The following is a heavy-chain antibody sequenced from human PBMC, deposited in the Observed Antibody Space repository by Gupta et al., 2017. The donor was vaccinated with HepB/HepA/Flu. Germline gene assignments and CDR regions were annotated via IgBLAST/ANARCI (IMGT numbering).Heavy chain of an antibody. Sequence: EVQLVESGGGVVQPGGSLRLSCAASEFTFDDYAMHWVRKAPGKGLEWVSLISGDGGSTYYADSVKGRFTISRDNSKNSLYLQMNSLRTEDTALYYCAKDVTMVRGVLHPYYFDYWGQGTLVTVSS. D-gene: IGHD3-10*01. J-gene: IGHJ4*02. CDR3: AKDVTMVRGVLHPYYFDY. CDR1: EFTFDDYA. CDR2: ISGDGGST. V-gene: IGHV3-43*02.